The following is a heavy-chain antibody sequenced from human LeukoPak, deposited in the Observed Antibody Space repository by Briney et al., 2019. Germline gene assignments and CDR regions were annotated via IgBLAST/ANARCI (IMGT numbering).Heavy chain of an antibody. V-gene: IGHV3-30*02. CDR2: IWDDGSYK. Sequence: GGSLRLSCVASGFSFSHYPTHWVRQAPGKGLEWVAVIWDDGSYKDYGDSVKGRFTISRDNSKNTLYLDMISLRAEDTAVYFCAGRFSSGEGYWGQGTLVTVSS. CDR1: GFSFSHYP. D-gene: IGHD6-19*01. J-gene: IGHJ4*02. CDR3: AGRFSSGEGY.